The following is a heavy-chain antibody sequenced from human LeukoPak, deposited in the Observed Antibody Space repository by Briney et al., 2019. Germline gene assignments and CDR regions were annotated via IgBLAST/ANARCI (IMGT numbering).Heavy chain of an antibody. CDR2: INHSGST. CDR3: ARGLGSSITMIPFDY. CDR1: GGSFSGYY. Sequence: SETLSLTCAVYGGSFSGYYWSWIRQPPGKGLEWIGEINHSGSTNYNPSLKSRVTISVDTSKNQFSLKLSSATAADTAVYYCARGLGSSITMIPFDYWGQGTLVTVSS. V-gene: IGHV4-34*01. J-gene: IGHJ4*02. D-gene: IGHD3-22*01.